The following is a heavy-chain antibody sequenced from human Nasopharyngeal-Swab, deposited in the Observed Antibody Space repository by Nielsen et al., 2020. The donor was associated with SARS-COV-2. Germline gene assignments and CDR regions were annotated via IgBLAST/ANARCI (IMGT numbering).Heavy chain of an antibody. D-gene: IGHD2-2*01. J-gene: IGHJ6*02. CDR2: IWYIGDNK. CDR3: AADIVVLPAVNLGDYYALDV. Sequence: GESLKISCAASGVTFSSYAMHWVRQAPGKGLEWVALIWYIGDNKYYADSVKGRFTISRDNSKNTLYLQMNSLRAEDTAVYYCAADIVVLPAVNLGDYYALDVWGPGTTVTVSS. CDR1: GVTFSSYA. V-gene: IGHV3-33*01.